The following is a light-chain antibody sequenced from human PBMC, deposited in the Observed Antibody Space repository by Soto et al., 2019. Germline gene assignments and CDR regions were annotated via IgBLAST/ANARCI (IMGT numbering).Light chain of an antibody. Sequence: DIQRNQSPSTLSGSVVDIVPITFRASQSISNHLNWYQQKPGKAPKLLIFAASSLQSGVPSRFSGSRSGPDFTLTISSLQPEDFATYYCQQSYSSPPTFGQGTKVDIK. CDR1: QSISNH. J-gene: IGKJ1*01. CDR3: QQSYSSPPT. V-gene: IGKV1-39*01. CDR2: AAS.